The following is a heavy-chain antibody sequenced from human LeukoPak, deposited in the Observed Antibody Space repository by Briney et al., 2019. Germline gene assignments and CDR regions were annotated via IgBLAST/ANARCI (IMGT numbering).Heavy chain of an antibody. V-gene: IGHV6-1*01. CDR2: TYYRSKWYN. CDR1: GDSVSSNSAA. J-gene: IGHJ4*02. Sequence: PSQTLSLTCAISGDSVSSNSAAWYWIRQSPSRGLEWLGRTYYRSKWYNDYAVSVKSRIAINPDTSKNQFSLQLNSVTPEETAVYYCARGGQWLVRVYFDYWGQGTLVTVSS. CDR3: ARGGQWLVRVYFDY. D-gene: IGHD6-19*01.